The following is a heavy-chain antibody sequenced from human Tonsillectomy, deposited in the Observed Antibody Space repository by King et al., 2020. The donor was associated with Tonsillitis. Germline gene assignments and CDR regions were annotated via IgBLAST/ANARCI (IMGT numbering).Heavy chain of an antibody. Sequence: QLVQSGGGVVQPGRSLRLSCAVSGFSFSSYDMYWVRQAPGKGLEWVAVISYDGSYKYYADSVTGRFTISRDNSKNTLYLQMNSLRAEDTAVYYCARDRDGYIFDYWGQGTLVTVSS. D-gene: IGHD5-24*01. J-gene: IGHJ4*02. V-gene: IGHV3-33*05. CDR2: ISYDGSYK. CDR3: ARDRDGYIFDY. CDR1: GFSFSSYD.